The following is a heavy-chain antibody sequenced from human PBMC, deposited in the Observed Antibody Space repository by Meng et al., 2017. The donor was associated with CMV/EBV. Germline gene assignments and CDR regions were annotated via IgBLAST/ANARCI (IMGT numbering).Heavy chain of an antibody. CDR3: ARYFDL. CDR1: GGSISSSSYY. V-gene: IGHV4-39*01. CDR2: IYFSGST. Sequence: SETLSLTCTVSGGSISSSSYYWGWIRQPPGKGLEWIGTIYFSGSTYYNPSLKSRVTISVDTSKNQFSLKLSSVTAADTAVYSCARYFDLWGRGTLVTVSS. J-gene: IGHJ2*01.